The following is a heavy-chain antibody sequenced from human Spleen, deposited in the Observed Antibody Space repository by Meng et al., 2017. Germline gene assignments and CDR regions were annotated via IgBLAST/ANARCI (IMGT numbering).Heavy chain of an antibody. CDR3: ARHDWFDP. CDR2: LYSGGGT. Sequence: EGQLVETGGGLIQPGESLRLSCAAPGFIVSSDYMHWLRQAPGKGLEWVSVLYSGGGTYYADSVKGRFTISRDNSKNTVYLQMNSLRAEDTAIYYCARHDWFDPWGQGTLVTVSS. CDR1: GFIVSSDY. V-gene: IGHV3-53*02. J-gene: IGHJ5*02.